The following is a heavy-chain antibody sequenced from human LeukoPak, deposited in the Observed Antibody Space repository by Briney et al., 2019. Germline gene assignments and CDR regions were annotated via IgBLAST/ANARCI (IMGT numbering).Heavy chain of an antibody. V-gene: IGHV4-34*01. D-gene: IGHD3-10*01. J-gene: IGHJ3*02. CDR2: INHSGST. CDR3: ARGQWYYGSGSYSDAFDI. Sequence: SETLSLTCAVYGGSFSGYYWSWIRQPPGKGLEWIGEINHSGSTNYNPSLKSRVTISVDTSKNQFSLKLSSVTAADTAVYYCARGQWYYGSGSYSDAFDIWGQGTMVTVSS. CDR1: GGSFSGYY.